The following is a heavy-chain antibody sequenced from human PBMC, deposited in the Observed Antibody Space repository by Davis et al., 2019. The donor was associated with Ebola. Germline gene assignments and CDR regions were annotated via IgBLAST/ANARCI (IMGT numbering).Heavy chain of an antibody. CDR3: ARGLGAYIPWFHGMDV. CDR2: IYYSGST. V-gene: IGHV4-59*01. CDR1: GGSISSYY. Sequence: PSETLSLTCTVSGGSISSYYWSWIRQPPGKGLEWIGYIYYSGSTNYNPSLKSRVTISVDTSKNQFSLKLSSVTAADTAVYYCARGLGAYIPWFHGMDVWGKGTTVTVSS. D-gene: IGHD3-16*01. J-gene: IGHJ6*04.